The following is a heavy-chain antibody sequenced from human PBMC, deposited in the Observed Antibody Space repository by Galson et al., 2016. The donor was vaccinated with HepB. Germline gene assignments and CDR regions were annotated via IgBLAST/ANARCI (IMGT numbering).Heavy chain of an antibody. J-gene: IGHJ4*02. CDR3: VRGDGTGWFGYFFDF. CDR2: IYPVDSET. D-gene: IGHD3-9*01. Sequence: QSGAEVKKPGESLKISCKASGYSFTTYWIGWVRQVPGKGLEWMGIIYPVDSETRYSPSFQGQVTISADKPITTAYLQWSSLKASDTAMYYCVRGDGTGWFGYFFDFWGQGTLVTVSS. V-gene: IGHV5-51*01. CDR1: GYSFTTYW.